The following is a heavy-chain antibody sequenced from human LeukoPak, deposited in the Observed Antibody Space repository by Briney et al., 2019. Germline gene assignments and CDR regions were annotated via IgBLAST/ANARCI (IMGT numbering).Heavy chain of an antibody. CDR2: INPNSGGT. CDR3: ARVSSIAAQEDY. J-gene: IGHJ4*02. V-gene: IGHV1-2*02. CDR1: GYTFTSYY. Sequence: SVKVSCKASGYTFTSYYMHWVRQAPGQGLEWMGWINPNSGGTNYAQKFQGRVTMTRDTSISTAYMELSRLRSDDTAVYYCARVSSIAAQEDYWGQGTLVTVSS. D-gene: IGHD6-6*01.